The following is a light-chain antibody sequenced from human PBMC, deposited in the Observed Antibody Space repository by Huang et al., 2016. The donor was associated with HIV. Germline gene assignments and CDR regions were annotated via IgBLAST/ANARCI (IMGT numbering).Light chain of an antibody. CDR3: QQYFETPLT. V-gene: IGKV4-1*01. CDR1: QTILYSSKNNNY. J-gene: IGKJ4*01. Sequence: DIVMTQSPDSLAVSLGERATVHCKSSQTILYSSKNNNYLAWYQQKPGQPPKLLIYWASTRESGVPDRFSGSGSGTDFTLIISSLQAEDVAVYYCQQYFETPLTFGGGTKVEIK. CDR2: WAS.